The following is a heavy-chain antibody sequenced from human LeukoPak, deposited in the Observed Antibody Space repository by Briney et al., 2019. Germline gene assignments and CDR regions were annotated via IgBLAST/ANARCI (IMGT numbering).Heavy chain of an antibody. CDR2: IVVGSGNT. V-gene: IGHV1-58*02. D-gene: IGHD2-15*01. Sequence: SVNVSCKASGFTFTSSAMQWVRQARGQRLEWIGWIVVGSGNTNYAQKFQERVTITRDMSTSTAYMELSSLRSEDTAVYYCAAENRYCSGGSCYSDVCWGQGTLVTVSS. CDR3: AAENRYCSGGSCYSDVC. J-gene: IGHJ4*01. CDR1: GFTFTSSA.